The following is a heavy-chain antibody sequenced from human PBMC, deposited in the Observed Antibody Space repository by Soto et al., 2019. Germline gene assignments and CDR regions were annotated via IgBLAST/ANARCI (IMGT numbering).Heavy chain of an antibody. J-gene: IGHJ6*02. CDR1: GGTINSGDYY. V-gene: IGHV4-38-2*02. CDR2: IYHSGST. Sequence: SETLSLTCSVSGGTINSGDYYWGWIRQPPGKGLEWIGSIYHSGSTYYNPSLKSRVTISVDTSKNQFSLKLSSVTAADTAVYYCARVGGYGMDVWGQGTTVTVSS. CDR3: ARVGGYGMDV. D-gene: IGHD3-10*01.